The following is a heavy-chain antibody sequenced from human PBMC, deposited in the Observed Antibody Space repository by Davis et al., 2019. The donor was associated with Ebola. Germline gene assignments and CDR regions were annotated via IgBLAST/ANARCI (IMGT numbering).Heavy chain of an antibody. CDR2: IDPSDSYT. D-gene: IGHD6-19*01. CDR1: GYSFTSYW. J-gene: IGHJ4*02. CDR3: ATTTPGIAVEGY. V-gene: IGHV5-10-1*01. Sequence: GESLKISCKGSGYSFTSYWISWVRQMPGKGLEWMGRIDPSDSYTNYSPSFQGHVTISADKSISTAYLQWSSLKASDTAMYYCATTTPGIAVEGYWGQGTLVTVSS.